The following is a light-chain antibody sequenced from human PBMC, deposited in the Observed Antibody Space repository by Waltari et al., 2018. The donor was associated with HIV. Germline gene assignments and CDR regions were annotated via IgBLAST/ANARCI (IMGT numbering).Light chain of an antibody. Sequence: QSALTQPPSASGSPGQSVTISCTGTSSDVGGYTYVSWYQQHPGKAPKLIIFEVTKRPSGVPNRFSGSKSGNTASLTVSGLQADDEADYYCCSYTGYNDFLFGAGTKLTVL. CDR2: EVT. CDR1: SSDVGGYTY. CDR3: CSYTGYNDFL. J-gene: IGLJ3*02. V-gene: IGLV2-8*01.